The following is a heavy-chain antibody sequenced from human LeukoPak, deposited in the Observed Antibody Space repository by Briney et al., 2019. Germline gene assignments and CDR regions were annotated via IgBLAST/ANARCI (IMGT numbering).Heavy chain of an antibody. Sequence: PSETQSLTCTVSGGSISSYYWSWIRQPPGKGLEWIGYIYHTGSTLNNPSLRSRLTISIDTSKNQFSLKLSSVTAADTAVYYCAKVGWFGDWYFDLWGRGTLVTVSS. CDR3: AKVGWFGDWYFDL. D-gene: IGHD3-10*01. CDR2: IYHTGST. V-gene: IGHV4-59*12. J-gene: IGHJ2*01. CDR1: GGSISSYY.